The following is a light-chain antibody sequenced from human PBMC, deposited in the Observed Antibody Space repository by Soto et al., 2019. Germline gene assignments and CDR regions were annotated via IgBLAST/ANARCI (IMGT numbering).Light chain of an antibody. J-gene: IGKJ1*01. CDR2: WAS. Sequence: DIVMTQSPDSLAVSLGERATINCKSSQSVLYSSNNKNYLAWYQQKPGQPPKLLIYWASTREAGVPDRFSGSGSGTDFTLTISSLQAEDVEVYYCQQYYSTPTWTFGQGTKVEIK. CDR3: QQYYSTPTWT. CDR1: QSVLYSSNNKNY. V-gene: IGKV4-1*01.